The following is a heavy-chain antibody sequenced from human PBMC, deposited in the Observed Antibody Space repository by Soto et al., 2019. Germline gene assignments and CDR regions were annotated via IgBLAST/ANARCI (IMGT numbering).Heavy chain of an antibody. CDR1: GGSISGYY. CDR2: INYSGST. V-gene: IGHV4-59*01. Sequence: SETLSLTCTVSGGSISGYYWSWIRQPPGKRLEWIGYINYSGSTNYNPSPKSRVTISVDTSKKQFSLKLGSVTAADTAVYYCARYFDWPSAFDIWGQGTMVTVSS. J-gene: IGHJ3*02. D-gene: IGHD3-9*01. CDR3: ARYFDWPSAFDI.